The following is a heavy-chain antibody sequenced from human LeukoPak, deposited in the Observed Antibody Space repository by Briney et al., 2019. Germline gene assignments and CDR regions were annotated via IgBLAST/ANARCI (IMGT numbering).Heavy chain of an antibody. J-gene: IGHJ4*02. CDR1: GGSFSGYC. CDR3: ARSKRGYEYYFDY. V-gene: IGHV4-59*01. CDR2: IYYSGST. Sequence: KPSETLSLTCTVYGGSFSGYCWSWIRQPPGKGLEWIGFIYYSGSTNYNPSLKSRVTISIDTSKNQFSPKLISLTAADTAVYYCARSKRGYEYYFDYWGQGTLVTVSS. D-gene: IGHD5-12*01.